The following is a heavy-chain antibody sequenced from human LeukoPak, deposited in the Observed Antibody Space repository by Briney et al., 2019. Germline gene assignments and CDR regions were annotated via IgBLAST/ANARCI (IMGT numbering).Heavy chain of an antibody. V-gene: IGHV3-64*01. Sequence: GGSLRLSCAASGFTFSSYAMHWVRQALGKGLEYVSAISSNGGSTYYANSVKGRFTISRDNSKNTLYLQMGSLRAEDMAVYYCARAGGVWGSYRYYDYWGQGTLVTVSS. J-gene: IGHJ4*02. CDR1: GFTFSSYA. CDR3: ARAGGVWGSYRYYDY. D-gene: IGHD3-16*02. CDR2: ISSNGGST.